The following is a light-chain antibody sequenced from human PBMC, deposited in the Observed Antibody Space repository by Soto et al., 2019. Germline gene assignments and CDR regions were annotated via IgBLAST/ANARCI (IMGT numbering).Light chain of an antibody. CDR1: QSVTSNS. J-gene: IGKJ5*01. V-gene: IGKV3-20*01. Sequence: EFVLTQSPGTLSLSPGETATLSCSASQSVTSNSLAWYQQKVGRAPRVLIYGASNRATGITDRFSGSGSGTDFTLTITRLEPEDFAVYFCQQYGSSPRTFGQGKRLE. CDR3: QQYGSSPRT. CDR2: GAS.